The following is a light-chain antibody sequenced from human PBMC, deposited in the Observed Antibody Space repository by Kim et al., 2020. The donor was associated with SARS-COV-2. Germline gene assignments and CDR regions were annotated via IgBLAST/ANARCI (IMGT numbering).Light chain of an antibody. J-gene: IGKJ2*01. CDR2: AAS. CDR1: QDISNF. CDR3: LQHKSYPYT. Sequence: SASVRDRVTIACRASQDISNFLAWFQQKPGTVPTRLIYAASSLQSGVPSRFSGSGSGTEYSLTISSLQPEDFATYYCLQHKSYPYTLGQGTKLAI. V-gene: IGKV1-17*03.